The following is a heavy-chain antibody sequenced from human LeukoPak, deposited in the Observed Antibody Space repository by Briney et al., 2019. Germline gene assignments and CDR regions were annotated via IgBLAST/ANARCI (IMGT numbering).Heavy chain of an antibody. CDR2: MFYSGTT. D-gene: IGHD3-3*01. V-gene: IGHV4-39*07. J-gene: IGHJ6*03. Sequence: SETLSLTCSVSGGSISSSGKYGAWIRQPPGKGLEWMGSMFYSGTTYYNPSLKSRVTISVDTSKNQFSLKLSSVTAADTAVYYCARLPNYDFWSGYYYYYYYYMDVWGKGTTVTVSS. CDR1: GGSISSSGKY. CDR3: ARLPNYDFWSGYYYYYYYYMDV.